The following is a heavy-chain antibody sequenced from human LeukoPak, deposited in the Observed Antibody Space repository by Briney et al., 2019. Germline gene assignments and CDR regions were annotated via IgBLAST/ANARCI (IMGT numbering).Heavy chain of an antibody. CDR1: GFTFSSYA. D-gene: IGHD2-2*01. Sequence: PGGSLRLSCAASGFTFSSYAMSWVRQAPGKGLEWVSTISGSGISTYYADSLKGRFTISRDNSKNTLYLQMNSLRAEDTAVYYCAKPPLGYCSGTSCSRYYFDYWGQGTLVTVSS. CDR3: AKPPLGYCSGTSCSRYYFDY. CDR2: ISGSGIST. J-gene: IGHJ4*02. V-gene: IGHV3-23*01.